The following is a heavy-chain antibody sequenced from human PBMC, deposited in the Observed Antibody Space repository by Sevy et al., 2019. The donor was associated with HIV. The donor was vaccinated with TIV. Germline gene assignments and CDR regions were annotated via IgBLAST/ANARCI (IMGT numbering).Heavy chain of an antibody. J-gene: IGHJ4*02. CDR2: IYYSGST. Sequence: SETLSLTCTVSGGSISSSSYYWGWIRQPPGKGLEWIGSIYYSGSTYYNPSLKSRVTISVDTSKNQFSLKLSSVTAADTAVYYCARRGGRGSSLGYFDYWGQGTLVTVSS. CDR3: ARRGGRGSSLGYFDY. CDR1: GGSISSSSYY. V-gene: IGHV4-39*01. D-gene: IGHD6-6*01.